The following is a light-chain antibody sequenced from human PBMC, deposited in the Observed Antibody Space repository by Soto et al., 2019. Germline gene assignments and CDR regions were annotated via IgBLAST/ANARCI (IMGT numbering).Light chain of an antibody. CDR3: SSYTTSSTYV. CDR2: DVS. V-gene: IGLV2-14*01. J-gene: IGLJ1*01. CDR1: SSDVGGYNY. Sequence: QSVLTQPASVSGSPGQSIAISCTGTSSDVGGYNYVSWYQQHPGKAPKLILCDVSNRPSGVSDRFSGSKSGNTASLTISGLQTEDEADYYCSSYTTSSTYVFGTGTKVTDL.